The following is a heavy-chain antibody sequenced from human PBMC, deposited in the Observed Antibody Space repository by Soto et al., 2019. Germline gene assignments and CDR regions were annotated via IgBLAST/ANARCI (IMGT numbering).Heavy chain of an antibody. V-gene: IGHV3-21*01. D-gene: IGHD2-2*01. CDR1: GFTFSSYT. CDR2: IRGTSTYI. CDR3: ARVIIVRRGYFDF. Sequence: VGSLRLSCAGSGFTFSSYTMNWVRQAPGKGLEWVASIRGTSTYIHYADSVKGRFTISRDNAKKSLYLQMNSLRAEDTAVYYCARVIIVRRGYFDFWGQGTLVTVCS. J-gene: IGHJ4*02.